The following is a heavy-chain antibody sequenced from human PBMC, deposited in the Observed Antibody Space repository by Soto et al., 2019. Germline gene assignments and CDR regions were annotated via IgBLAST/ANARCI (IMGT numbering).Heavy chain of an antibody. D-gene: IGHD2-15*01. CDR1: GDSISTVDYF. J-gene: IGHJ5*01. V-gene: IGHV4-30-4*01. CDR3: ARGRYCLTGRCFPNWFDS. Sequence: SETLSLTCSVSGDSISTVDYFWAWIRQPPGQALEYIGYIYKSATTYYNPSFESRVAISLDTSKSQFSLNVTSVTAAVTAVYFCARGRYCLTGRCFPNWFDSWGQGTLVTVSS. CDR2: IYKSATT.